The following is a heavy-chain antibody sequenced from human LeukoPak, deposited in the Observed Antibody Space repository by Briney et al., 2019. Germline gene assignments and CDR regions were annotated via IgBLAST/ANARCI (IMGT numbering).Heavy chain of an antibody. CDR1: GGSISSSNYY. J-gene: IGHJ5*02. D-gene: IGHD3-10*01. CDR3: VRSPSMVRENWFDP. Sequence: PSETLSLTCTVSGGSISSSNYYWGWVRQPPGKGLEWIGIMHSSGSTYYNPSLKSRVPISVDTSKNQFSLKLISVTAADTAVYYCVRSPSMVRENWFDPWGQGTLVIVSS. CDR2: MHSSGST. V-gene: IGHV4-39*01.